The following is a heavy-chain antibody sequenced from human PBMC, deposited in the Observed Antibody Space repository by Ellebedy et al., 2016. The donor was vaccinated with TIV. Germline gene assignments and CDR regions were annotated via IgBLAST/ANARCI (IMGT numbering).Heavy chain of an antibody. D-gene: IGHD3-3*01. Sequence: SETLSLTXTVSGGSISSSSYYWGWIRQPPGKGLEWIGSIYYSGNTYYNPSLKSRVTISIDTSKNQFSLRLSSVTAADTAIYRCARRKVTIPRADAYFDYWGQGILVTVFS. V-gene: IGHV4-39*01. CDR3: ARRKVTIPRADAYFDY. CDR1: GGSISSSSYY. J-gene: IGHJ4*02. CDR2: IYYSGNT.